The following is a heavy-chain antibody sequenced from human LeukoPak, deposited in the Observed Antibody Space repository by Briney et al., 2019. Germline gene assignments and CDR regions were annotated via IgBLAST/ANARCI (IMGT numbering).Heavy chain of an antibody. CDR1: GFIFSSYG. CDR3: AKTSRWERDYFDY. CDR2: MSGDGGNT. Sequence: GGSLRLSCAGSGFIFSSYGMSWVRQAPGKGLEWVSAMSGDGGNTFYTDSVRGRFTISRDNSKNTLYLQMNSLRGEDTAIYYCAKTSRWERDYFDYWGQGTLVTVSS. J-gene: IGHJ4*02. D-gene: IGHD5-24*01. V-gene: IGHV3-23*01.